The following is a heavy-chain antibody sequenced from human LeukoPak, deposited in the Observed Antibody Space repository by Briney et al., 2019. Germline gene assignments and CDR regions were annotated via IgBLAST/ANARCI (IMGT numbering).Heavy chain of an antibody. CDR3: AKDQDTYYYGSGSYYTYNWFDP. Sequence: GGSLRLSCAASGFTFSSYAMSWVRQAPRKGLEWVSAISGSGGSTYYADSVKGRFTISRDNSKNPLYLQMNSLRAEDTAVYYCAKDQDTYYYGSGSYYTYNWFDPWGQGTLVTVSS. CDR1: GFTFSSYA. CDR2: ISGSGGST. V-gene: IGHV3-23*01. J-gene: IGHJ5*02. D-gene: IGHD3-10*01.